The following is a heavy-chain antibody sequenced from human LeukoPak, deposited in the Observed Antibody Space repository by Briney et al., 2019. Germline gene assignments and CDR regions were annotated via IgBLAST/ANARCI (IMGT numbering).Heavy chain of an antibody. Sequence: PWGSLRLSSAASGFTFSSYSMNWVRQAPGKGLEWVSSISSSSSYIYYADSVKGRFTISRDNAKNSLYLQMNSLRAEDTAVYYCGRAPNGWYAPGAFDIWGQGTMVTVSS. J-gene: IGHJ3*02. CDR1: GFTFSSYS. D-gene: IGHD6-19*01. CDR2: ISSSSSYI. V-gene: IGHV3-21*01. CDR3: GRAPNGWYAPGAFDI.